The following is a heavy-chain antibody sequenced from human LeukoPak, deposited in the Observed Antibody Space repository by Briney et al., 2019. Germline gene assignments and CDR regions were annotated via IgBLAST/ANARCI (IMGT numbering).Heavy chain of an antibody. CDR2: ISYDGSNK. Sequence: GGSLRLSCAASGFTFSTYSMNWVRQAPGKGLEWVAVISYDGSNKYYADSVKGRFTISRDNSKNTLYLQMNSLRAEDTAVYCCARVVHYYDSSGFQLDYWGQGTLVTVSS. J-gene: IGHJ4*02. CDR3: ARVVHYYDSSGFQLDY. CDR1: GFTFSTYS. D-gene: IGHD3-22*01. V-gene: IGHV3-30*19.